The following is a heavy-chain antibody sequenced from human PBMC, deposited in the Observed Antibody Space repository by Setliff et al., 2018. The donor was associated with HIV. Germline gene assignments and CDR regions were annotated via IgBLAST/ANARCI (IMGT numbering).Heavy chain of an antibody. Sequence: SVKVSCKGSGDTFTSFAINWVRQAPGQGLEWLGRIIPVFGTANYAQKFQARVIITVDKSTNTAYMALSSLRHDDTAIYYCARGIAATLDYWGQGTLVTVSS. CDR1: GDTFTSFA. V-gene: IGHV1-69*06. J-gene: IGHJ4*02. D-gene: IGHD6-13*01. CDR2: IIPVFGTA. CDR3: ARGIAATLDY.